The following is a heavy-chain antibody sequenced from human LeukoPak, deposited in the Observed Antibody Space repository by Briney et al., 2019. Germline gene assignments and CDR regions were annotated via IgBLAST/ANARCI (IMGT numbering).Heavy chain of an antibody. V-gene: IGHV5-51*01. CDR1: GYSFTSYW. Sequence: GESLKISCKGSGYSFTSYWIGWVRQKPGKGLEWMGIIYPGDSGTRYSPSFQGQVTISAGKSISTAYLQWSSLKASDTAMYYCARTPYDRTLARYYYGMDVWGQGTTVTVSS. D-gene: IGHD3-22*01. J-gene: IGHJ6*02. CDR3: ARTPYDRTLARYYYGMDV. CDR2: IYPGDSGT.